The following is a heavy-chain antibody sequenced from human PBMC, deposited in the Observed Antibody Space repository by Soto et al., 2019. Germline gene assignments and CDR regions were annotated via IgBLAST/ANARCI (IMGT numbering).Heavy chain of an antibody. CDR2: IKQDGSEK. J-gene: IGHJ4*02. Sequence: GGSLRLSCAASGFSFITYWMSWVRQAPGKGLQWVADIKQDGSEKYYVDSVKGRFTISRDNAKNSPYLQMNSLRAEDTAVYYCARWNYVESCFDYWGQGTLVTVSS. CDR1: GFSFITYW. D-gene: IGHD1-7*01. CDR3: ARWNYVESCFDY. V-gene: IGHV3-7*01.